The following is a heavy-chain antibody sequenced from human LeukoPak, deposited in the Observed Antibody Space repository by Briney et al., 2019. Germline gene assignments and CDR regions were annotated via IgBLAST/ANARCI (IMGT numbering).Heavy chain of an antibody. J-gene: IGHJ4*02. V-gene: IGHV4-31*03. CDR3: ARYHCGSTYCPGVDF. CDR1: AGSINSGGYF. D-gene: IGHD2-2*01. CDR2: IWNSGNS. Sequence: SETPSLTCTVSAGSINSGGYFWTWVRQHPGEGLEWIGYIWNSGNSYYNPSLSSRVIISADSSKSTFSLKLSSVTAADTAVYYCARYHCGSTYCPGVDFYGQGTLVTVSS.